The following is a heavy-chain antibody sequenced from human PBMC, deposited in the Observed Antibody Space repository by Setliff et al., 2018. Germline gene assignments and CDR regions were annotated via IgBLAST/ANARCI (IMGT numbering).Heavy chain of an antibody. D-gene: IGHD3-3*01. J-gene: IGHJ6*03. CDR1: GGSISSYY. Sequence: KTSETLSLTCTVSGGSISSYYWSWIRQPPGKGLEWIGYIYYSGSTNYNPSLKSRVTISLDTSKNQFSLSLTSVTAEDTAVYYCARMSGFQYIDVWDKGTTVTVSS. CDR3: ARMSGFQYIDV. V-gene: IGHV4-59*08. CDR2: IYYSGST.